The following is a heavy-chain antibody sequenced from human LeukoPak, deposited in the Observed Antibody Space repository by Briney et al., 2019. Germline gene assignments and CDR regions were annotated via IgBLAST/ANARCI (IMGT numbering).Heavy chain of an antibody. V-gene: IGHV3-66*01. CDR2: IHTGGST. J-gene: IGHJ3*02. CDR1: GFTLSSNF. Sequence: GGSLRLSCAASGFTLSSNFMTWVRQAPGKGLEWVSAIHTGGSTYYIDSVKGRFTISRDDPKNTFYLHMNSLRAEDAAVYYCAVRVTKGSWSAFDIWGQGTMVTVSS. D-gene: IGHD4-17*01. CDR3: AVRVTKGSWSAFDI.